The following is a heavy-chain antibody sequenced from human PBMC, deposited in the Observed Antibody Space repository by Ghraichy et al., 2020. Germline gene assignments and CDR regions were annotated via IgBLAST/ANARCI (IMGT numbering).Heavy chain of an antibody. CDR2: ISGSGGST. J-gene: IGHJ4*02. CDR3: AKDSSGSGSYYASTFDY. D-gene: IGHD3-10*01. Sequence: ETLSLTCAASGFTFSSYAMSWVRQAPGKGLEWVSAISGSGGSTYYADSVKGRFTISRDNSKNTLYLQMNSLRAEDTAVYYCAKDSSGSGSYYASTFDYWGQGTLVTVSS. CDR1: GFTFSSYA. V-gene: IGHV3-23*01.